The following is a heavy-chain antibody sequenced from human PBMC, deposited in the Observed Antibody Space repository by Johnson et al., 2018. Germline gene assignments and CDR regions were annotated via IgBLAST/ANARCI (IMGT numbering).Heavy chain of an antibody. CDR2: IKPDGTEK. Sequence: VQLVQSGGGLVQPGRSLRLSCAASGLTFSNYWMSWVRQTPGKGLEWLANIKPDGTEKYYMDSVKGRFTISRDNAKNSLYLQINGRRAEDTAVYYCQRLGGYSSDGRTSYVLDIWGQVTMGTVSS. CDR1: GLTFSNYW. J-gene: IGHJ3*02. CDR3: QRLGGYSSDGRTSYVLDI. D-gene: IGHD2-15*01. V-gene: IGHV3-7*01.